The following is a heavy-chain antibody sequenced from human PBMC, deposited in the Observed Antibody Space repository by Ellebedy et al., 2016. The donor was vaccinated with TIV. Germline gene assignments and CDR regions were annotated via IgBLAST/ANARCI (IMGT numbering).Heavy chain of an antibody. J-gene: IGHJ3*01. CDR3: VSSASMDAFDL. V-gene: IGHV4-59*01. CDR2: LYYTGST. CDR1: GGSLSDNY. D-gene: IGHD3-16*01. Sequence: GSLRLSCAVSGGSLSDNYWTWIRQPPGKGLEWIGYLYYTGSTNYNPSPKSRLTISVNTPRNQFSLKLSSVTAADTAVYYCVSSASMDAFDLWGQGTMVTVSS.